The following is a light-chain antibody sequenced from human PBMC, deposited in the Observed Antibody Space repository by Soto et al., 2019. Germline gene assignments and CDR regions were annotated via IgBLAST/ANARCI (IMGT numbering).Light chain of an antibody. J-gene: IGKJ4*01. CDR1: QSITNNY. CDR2: VAS. CDR3: QQYGYLVT. V-gene: IGKV3-20*01. Sequence: EIVLTQSPGTLSLSPGERATLSCRASQSITNNYLSWYQQKPGRAHSLLIYVASSRATGIPNMFSSSGSGTVFPLTSSRLADEYFAMYYCQQYGYLVTFGGGTKVEIK.